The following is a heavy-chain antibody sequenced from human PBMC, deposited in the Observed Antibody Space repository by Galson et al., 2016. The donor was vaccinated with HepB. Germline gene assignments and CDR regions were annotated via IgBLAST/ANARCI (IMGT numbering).Heavy chain of an antibody. J-gene: IGHJ4*02. V-gene: IGHV3-23*01. Sequence: SLRLSCAASGFAFSTYAMSRVRQAPGKGLEWVSAIRHSGGNTHYGDSVKGRFTISRDNSKNTLYLQMNSLRADDTALYYCARDADDYSNPRLPDFWGQGTLVTVSS. CDR1: GFAFSTYA. CDR3: ARDADDYSNPRLPDF. D-gene: IGHD4-11*01. CDR2: IRHSGGNT.